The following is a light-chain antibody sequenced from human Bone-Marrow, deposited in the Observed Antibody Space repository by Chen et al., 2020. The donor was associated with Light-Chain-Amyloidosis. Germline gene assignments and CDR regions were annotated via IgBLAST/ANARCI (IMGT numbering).Light chain of an antibody. J-gene: IGKJ3*01. Sequence: DLVMTQSPDSLAVSLGERATINCKSSQSVLYSSTNKNYLAWYQQKPGQPPKLLISWASTRESGVPDRFTDSGSGTDFTLTISSLQAEDVAVYYCKQYYSAPFTFGPGTKVNI. V-gene: IGKV4-1*01. CDR2: WAS. CDR1: QSVLYSSTNKNY. CDR3: KQYYSAPFT.